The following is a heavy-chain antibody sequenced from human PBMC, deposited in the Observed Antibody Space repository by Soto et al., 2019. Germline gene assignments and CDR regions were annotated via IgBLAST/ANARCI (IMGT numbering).Heavy chain of an antibody. D-gene: IGHD5-18*01. V-gene: IGHV4-31*03. CDR3: ARKKRYSYGPHYLDH. CDR1: GGSISSGGYY. J-gene: IGHJ4*02. Sequence: QVQLQESGPGLVKPSQTLSLTCTVSGGSISSGGYYWSWIRQHPGKGLEWIGNIYYSGSTFYNPSLKSRVTISVDTSKDQFSLKLSSVTAADTAGYYWARKKRYSYGPHYLDHWGQGTLVTVSP. CDR2: IYYSGST.